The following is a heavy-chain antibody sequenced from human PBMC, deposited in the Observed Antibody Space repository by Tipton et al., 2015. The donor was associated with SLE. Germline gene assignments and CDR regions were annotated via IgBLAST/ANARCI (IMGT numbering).Heavy chain of an antibody. CDR3: ARGLFPNAVGGPVY. D-gene: IGHD6-19*01. J-gene: IGHJ4*02. CDR2: IYSGGST. Sequence: GSLRLSCAASGFTVSSTYMAWVRQAPGEGLEWVSVIYSGGSTYDADSVKDRFIISRDNSKNTLYLQMNSLRAEDTAVYYCARGLFPNAVGGPVYWGQGTLVTVSS. V-gene: IGHV3-66*01. CDR1: GFTVSSTY.